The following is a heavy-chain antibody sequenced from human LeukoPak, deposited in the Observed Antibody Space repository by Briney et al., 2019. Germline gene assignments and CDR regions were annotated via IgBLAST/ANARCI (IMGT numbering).Heavy chain of an antibody. Sequence: SETLSLTCAAYGGSFSPYYWSWIRQPPGKGLEWIGEINHRGSTKYNPSLKSRVTISVDTSKNQFSLKLSSVTAADTAVYYCARRKQWLLAPYFDYWGQGTLVTVSS. J-gene: IGHJ4*02. D-gene: IGHD6-19*01. CDR3: ARRKQWLLAPYFDY. CDR2: INHRGST. V-gene: IGHV4-34*01. CDR1: GGSFSPYY.